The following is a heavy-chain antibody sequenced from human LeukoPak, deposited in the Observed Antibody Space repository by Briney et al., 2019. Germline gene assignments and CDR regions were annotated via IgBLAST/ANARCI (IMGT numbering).Heavy chain of an antibody. D-gene: IGHD1-26*01. CDR2: VYYSGDT. V-gene: IGHV4-39*01. CDR1: GGSIISSSYY. CDR3: GRREGIGSRFDF. J-gene: IGHJ4*02. Sequence: SETLSLTCSVSGGSIISSSYYWDWIRQPPGKGLEWIGSVYYSGDTYYNPSLKSRVAMSADTSRNQFSLRVNSVTAADTAVYYCGRREGIGSRFDFWGQGTLVTVSS.